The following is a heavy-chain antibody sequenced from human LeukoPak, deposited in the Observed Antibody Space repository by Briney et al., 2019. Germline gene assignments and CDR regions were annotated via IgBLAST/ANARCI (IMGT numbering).Heavy chain of an antibody. CDR3: ARDSGSYSYFDY. V-gene: IGHV3-53*01. J-gene: IGHJ4*02. CDR2: IYSGGST. CDR1: GFTVSSNY. D-gene: IGHD1-26*01. Sequence: GGSLRLSCAASGFTVSSNYMSWVRQAPGKGLEWVSVIYSGGSTYYADSVKGRFTISRDNSKNTLYLQMDSLRAEDTAVYYCARDSGSYSYFDYWGQGTLVTVSS.